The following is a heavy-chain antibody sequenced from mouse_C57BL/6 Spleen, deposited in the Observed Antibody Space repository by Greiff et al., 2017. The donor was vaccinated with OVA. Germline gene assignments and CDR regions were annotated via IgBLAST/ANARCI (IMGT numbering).Heavy chain of an antibody. J-gene: IGHJ2*01. CDR2: IYPGDGDT. Sequence: VQLQQSGPELVKPGASVKISCKASGYAFSSSWMNWVKQRPGKGLEWIGRIYPGDGDTNYNGKFKGKATLTADKSSSTAYMQLSSLTSEDSAVYFCASEAQVDFDDWGQGTTLTVSS. CDR1: GYAFSSSW. D-gene: IGHD3-2*02. V-gene: IGHV1-82*01. CDR3: ASEAQVDFDD.